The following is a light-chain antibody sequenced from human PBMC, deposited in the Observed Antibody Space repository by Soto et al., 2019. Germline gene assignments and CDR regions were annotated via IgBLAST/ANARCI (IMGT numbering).Light chain of an antibody. CDR2: EVS. Sequence: QSALTQPASVSGSPGQSITISCTGTSSDVGYYNYVSWYQQHPGDAPRLMIYEVSNRPSGVSNRFSCSKSGNTASLTISGLQPDDEADYYCTSYTSDSTLVFGTGTKLTVL. V-gene: IGLV2-14*01. CDR3: TSYTSDSTLV. J-gene: IGLJ1*01. CDR1: SSDVGYYNY.